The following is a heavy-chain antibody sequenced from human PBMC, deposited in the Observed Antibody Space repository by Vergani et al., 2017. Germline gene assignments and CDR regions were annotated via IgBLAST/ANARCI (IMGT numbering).Heavy chain of an antibody. CDR3: ARAVLTVTTPKHFDY. V-gene: IGHV4-59*08. D-gene: IGHD4-17*01. CDR2: IYYSGST. Sequence: QVQLQESGPGLVKPSETLSLTCTVSGGSISSYYWSWIRQPPGKGLEWIGYIYYSGSTNYNPSLKSRVTISVDTSKNQFSLKLSSVTAADTAVYYCARAVLTVTTPKHFDYWGQGTLVTVSS. J-gene: IGHJ4*02. CDR1: GGSISSYY.